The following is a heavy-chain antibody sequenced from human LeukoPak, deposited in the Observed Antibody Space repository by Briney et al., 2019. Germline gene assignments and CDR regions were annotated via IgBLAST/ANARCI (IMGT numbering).Heavy chain of an antibody. J-gene: IGHJ5*02. D-gene: IGHD2-2*01. CDR3: ARDPYCSSTSCLNWFDP. CDR2: INPNSGGT. CDR1: GYTFTGYY. V-gene: IGHV1-2*02. Sequence: ASVKVSCKASGYTFTGYYMHSVRQAPGQGLEWMGWINPNSGGTNYAQKFQGRVTMTRDTSISTAYMELSRLRSDDTAVYYCARDPYCSSTSCLNWFDPWGQGTLVTVSS.